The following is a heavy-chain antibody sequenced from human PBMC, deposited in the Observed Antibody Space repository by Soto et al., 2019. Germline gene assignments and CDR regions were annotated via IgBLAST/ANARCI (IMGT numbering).Heavy chain of an antibody. J-gene: IGHJ6*03. CDR1: GGSISSYY. CDR2: IYYSGST. Sequence: PSETLSLTCTVSGGSISSYYWSWIRQPPGKGLEWIGYIYYSGSTNYNPSLKSRVTISVDTSKNQFSLKLSSVTAADTAVYYCARGGREYYGSGTRKGYMDVWGKGNTVTVSS. D-gene: IGHD3-10*01. CDR3: ARGGREYYGSGTRKGYMDV. V-gene: IGHV4-59*01.